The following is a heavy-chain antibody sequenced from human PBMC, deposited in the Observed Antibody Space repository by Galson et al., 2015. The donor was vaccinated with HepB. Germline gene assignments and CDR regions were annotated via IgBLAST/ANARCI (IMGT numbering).Heavy chain of an antibody. V-gene: IGHV4-34*01. CDR2: INHSGST. J-gene: IGHJ4*02. Sequence: KTLSLTCAVYGGSFSGYYWSWIRQPPGQGLEWIGEINHSGSTNYNPSLKSRVTISVDTSKNQFSLKLSSVTAADTAVYYCARAEFLTGYYNPYFDYWGQGTLVTVSS. D-gene: IGHD3-9*01. CDR1: GGSFSGYY. CDR3: ARAEFLTGYYNPYFDY.